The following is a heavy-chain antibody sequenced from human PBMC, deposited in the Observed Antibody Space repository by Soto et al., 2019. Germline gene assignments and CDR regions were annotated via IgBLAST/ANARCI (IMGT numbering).Heavy chain of an antibody. Sequence: GGSLRLSCAASGFTFSSYSMNWVRQAPGKGLEWVSSISSSSSYIYYADSVKGRFTISRDNAKNSLYLQMNSLRAEDTAVYYCAIIRRGYRSFDIWGQGTMVTGS. CDR3: AIIRRGYRSFDI. CDR1: GFTFSSYS. V-gene: IGHV3-21*01. J-gene: IGHJ3*02. D-gene: IGHD5-12*01. CDR2: ISSSSSYI.